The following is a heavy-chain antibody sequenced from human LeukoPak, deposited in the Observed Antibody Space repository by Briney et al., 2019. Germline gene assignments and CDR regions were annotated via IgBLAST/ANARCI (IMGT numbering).Heavy chain of an antibody. CDR1: GYSFTSYW. V-gene: IGHV5-51*01. D-gene: IGHD3-22*01. Sequence: GESLKISCKGSGYSFTSYWIGWVRQLPGKGLEWMGIIYPGDSDIRYSPSFQGQVTISADKSISTAYLQWSSLKASDTAMYYCARGPKYYDSSGYYYPPHFDYWGQGTLVTVSS. CDR2: IYPGDSDI. J-gene: IGHJ4*02. CDR3: ARGPKYYDSSGYYYPPHFDY.